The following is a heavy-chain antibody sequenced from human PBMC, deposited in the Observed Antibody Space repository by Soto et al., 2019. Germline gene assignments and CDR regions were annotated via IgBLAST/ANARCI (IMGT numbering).Heavy chain of an antibody. Sequence: QVQLQESGPGLVKPSGTLSLTCAVSGGSISSSNWWSWVRQPPGKGLEWIGEIYHSGNTNYNPSRKSRVPMAVDTSRNQCSLKLSSVTAADTAVYYCARRWGEGRVDYWGQGTMVTVSS. CDR2: IYHSGNT. CDR1: GGSISSSNW. V-gene: IGHV4-4*02. D-gene: IGHD3-10*01. CDR3: ARRWGEGRVDY. J-gene: IGHJ4*02.